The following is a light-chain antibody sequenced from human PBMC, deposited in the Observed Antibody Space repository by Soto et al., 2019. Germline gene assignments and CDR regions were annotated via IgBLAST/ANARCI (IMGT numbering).Light chain of an antibody. CDR2: RND. Sequence: QPVLTQPPTASGTPGQRVTISCSGSRSNIGSNYVYWYQQVPGTAPKLLIYRNDQRPSGVPDRFSGSKSGTSASLAISGLRSEDEADYNCVAWDDSLSGGVFGGGTQLTVL. CDR1: RSNIGSNY. J-gene: IGLJ7*01. V-gene: IGLV1-47*01. CDR3: VAWDDSLSGGV.